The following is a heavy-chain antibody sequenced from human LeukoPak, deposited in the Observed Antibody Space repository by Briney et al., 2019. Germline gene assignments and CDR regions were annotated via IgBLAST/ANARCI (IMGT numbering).Heavy chain of an antibody. J-gene: IGHJ5*02. CDR3: ARVAIAAAGENWFDP. Sequence: ASVKVSCKASGYTFTSYYMHWVRQAPGQGLEWMGIINPSGGSTSYAQKFQGRVTMTGDTSTSTVYMELSSLRSEDTAVYYCARVAIAAAGENWFDPWGQGTLVTVSS. V-gene: IGHV1-46*01. D-gene: IGHD6-13*01. CDR1: GYTFTSYY. CDR2: INPSGGST.